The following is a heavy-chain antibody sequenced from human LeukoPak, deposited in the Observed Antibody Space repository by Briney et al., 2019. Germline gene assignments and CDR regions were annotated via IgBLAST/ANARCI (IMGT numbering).Heavy chain of an antibody. Sequence: GGSLRLSCAASGFTFSSYSMNWVRQALGKGLGWVSSISSSSSYIYYADSVKGRFTISRDNAKNSLYLQMNSLRAEDTAVYYCARDRPIVVVPAAMDYWGQGTLVTVSS. CDR3: ARDRPIVVVPAAMDY. D-gene: IGHD2-2*01. J-gene: IGHJ4*02. V-gene: IGHV3-21*01. CDR1: GFTFSSYS. CDR2: ISSSSSYI.